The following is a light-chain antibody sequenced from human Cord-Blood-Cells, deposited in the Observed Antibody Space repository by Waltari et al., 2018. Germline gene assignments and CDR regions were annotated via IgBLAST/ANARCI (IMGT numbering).Light chain of an antibody. CDR2: NVS. J-gene: IGLJ2*01. V-gene: IGLV2-14*01. CDR1: SSDDGGYNY. CDR3: SSYTSSSTVV. Sequence: QSALTQPASVSGSPGQSITISCTGTSSDDGGYNYVSWYQQPPGKAPKLMIYNVSNRPSGVSNRFSGSKSGNTSSLTISGLQAEDEADYYCSSYTSSSTVVFGGGTKLTVL.